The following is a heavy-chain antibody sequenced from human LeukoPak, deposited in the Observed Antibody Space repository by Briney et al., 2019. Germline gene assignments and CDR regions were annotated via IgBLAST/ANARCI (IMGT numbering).Heavy chain of an antibody. V-gene: IGHV3-48*01. Sequence: GGSLRLSCAASGFTFNSYSMNWVRQAPGKGLEWVSYISSTSSNIYYADSVKGRFTISRDNAKNSLYLQTNSLRAEDTAVYYCAKPPITIFGVIHYYYMDVWGKGTTVTVSS. J-gene: IGHJ6*03. CDR2: ISSTSSNI. CDR1: GFTFNSYS. CDR3: AKPPITIFGVIHYYYMDV. D-gene: IGHD3-3*01.